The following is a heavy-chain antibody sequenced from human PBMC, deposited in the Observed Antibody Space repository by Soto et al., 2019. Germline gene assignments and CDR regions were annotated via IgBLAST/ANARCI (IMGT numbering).Heavy chain of an antibody. J-gene: IGHJ5*02. CDR2: INAGNGNT. D-gene: IGHD2-2*01. CDR1: GYTFTSYA. Sequence: ASVKVSCKASGYTFTSYAMHWVRQAPGQRLEWMGWINAGNGNTKYSQKFQGRVTITRDTSASTAYMELSSLRSEDTAVYYCARTFRVLVPATDNWFDPWGQGTLVTVSS. CDR3: ARTFRVLVPATDNWFDP. V-gene: IGHV1-3*01.